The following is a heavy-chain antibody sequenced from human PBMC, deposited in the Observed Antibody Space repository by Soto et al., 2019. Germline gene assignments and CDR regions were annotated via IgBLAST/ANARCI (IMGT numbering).Heavy chain of an antibody. V-gene: IGHV4-59*01. Sequence: QVQLQESGPGLVKPSETLSLTCTVSGGSISSYYWSWIRQPPGKGLEWIGYIYYSGSTNYNPSLKSRITISVDTTKKQFSLKLSSVTAADTAVYYCARDRVVPAARVYYGMDVWGQGTTVTVSS. J-gene: IGHJ6*02. CDR3: ARDRVVPAARVYYGMDV. CDR1: GGSISSYY. D-gene: IGHD2-2*01. CDR2: IYYSGST.